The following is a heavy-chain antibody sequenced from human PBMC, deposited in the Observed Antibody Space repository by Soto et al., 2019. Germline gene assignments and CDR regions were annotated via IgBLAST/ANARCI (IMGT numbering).Heavy chain of an antibody. D-gene: IGHD4-17*01. J-gene: IGHJ6*02. Sequence: QVQLVESGGGVVQPGRSLRLSCAASGFTFSSYGMHWVRQAPGKGLEWVAVIWYDGSNKYYADSVKGRFTISRDNSKNTLYLQMTSLRAEDTAVYYCARGVIDATTVTTYYSYGMDVWGQGTTVTVSS. CDR3: ARGVIDATTVTTYYSYGMDV. V-gene: IGHV3-33*01. CDR1: GFTFSSYG. CDR2: IWYDGSNK.